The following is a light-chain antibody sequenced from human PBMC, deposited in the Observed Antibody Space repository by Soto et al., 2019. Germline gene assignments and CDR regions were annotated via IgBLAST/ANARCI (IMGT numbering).Light chain of an antibody. CDR2: GNS. Sequence: QSVLTQPPSVSGAPGQRVTISCTGSSSNIGAGYDVHWYQQLPGTAPKLLIYGNSNRPSGVPDRFSGSKSGTSASLAITGLQAEDEADYCCQSYDSSPGHVVFGGGTKLTVL. J-gene: IGLJ2*01. CDR1: SSNIGAGYD. CDR3: QSYDSSPGHVV. V-gene: IGLV1-40*01.